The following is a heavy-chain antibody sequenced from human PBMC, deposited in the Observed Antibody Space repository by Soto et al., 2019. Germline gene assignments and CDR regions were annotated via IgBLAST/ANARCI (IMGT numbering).Heavy chain of an antibody. CDR1: GYTFTSYG. CDR2: ISAFNRNT. V-gene: IGHV1-18*04. J-gene: IGHJ6*02. CDR3: ARDLGWSGYCSGGSCQHHPNYYYYYGMDV. Sequence: GASVKVSCKASGYTFTSYGISWVRQAPGQGLESVGWISAFNRNTNYAQKLQGRVTMTTDTSTSTAYMELRSLRSDDTAVYYCARDLGWSGYCSGGSCQHHPNYYYYYGMDVWGQGTTVTVSS. D-gene: IGHD2-15*01.